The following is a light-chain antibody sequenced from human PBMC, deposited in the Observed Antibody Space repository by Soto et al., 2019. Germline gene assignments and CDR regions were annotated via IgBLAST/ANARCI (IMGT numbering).Light chain of an antibody. CDR2: DAS. V-gene: IGKV3-11*01. Sequence: EIVFTYSSATLSFSPVERATLSCRASQSVSRYLAWYQQKPGEAPRLLIYDASNRATGVPARFSGSGSGTDFTLTISSLEPEDFAVYYCQQRNDWRRGTFGQGTRLEIK. CDR3: QQRNDWRRGT. CDR1: QSVSRY. J-gene: IGKJ5*01.